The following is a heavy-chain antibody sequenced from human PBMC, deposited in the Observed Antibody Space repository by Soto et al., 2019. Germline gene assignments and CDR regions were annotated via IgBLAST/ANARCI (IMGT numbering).Heavy chain of an antibody. CDR3: ARDLTRHYYYGMDV. J-gene: IGHJ6*02. CDR2: IKQDGSEK. CDR1: GFTFSSYW. V-gene: IGHV3-7*01. Sequence: EVQLVESGGGLVQPGGSLRLSCAASGFTFSSYWMSWVRQAPGKGLEWGANIKQDGSEKYYVDSVKGRFTISRDNAKNSLYLQMNSLRAEDTAVYYCARDLTRHYYYGMDVWGQGTTVTVSS.